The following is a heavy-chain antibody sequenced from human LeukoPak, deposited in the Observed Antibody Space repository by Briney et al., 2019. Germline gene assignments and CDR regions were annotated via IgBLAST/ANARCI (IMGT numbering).Heavy chain of an antibody. CDR1: GGSISSSSYY. CDR3: ARADYDFWSGYYTRNNWFDP. J-gene: IGHJ5*02. V-gene: IGHV4-39*07. CDR2: IYYSGGT. Sequence: PSETLSLTCTVSGGSISSSSYYWGWIRQPPGKGLEWVGSIYYSGGTYYNPSLKSRVTISVDTSKNQFSLKLSSVTAADTAVYYCARADYDFWSGYYTRNNWFDPWGQGTLVTVSS. D-gene: IGHD3-3*01.